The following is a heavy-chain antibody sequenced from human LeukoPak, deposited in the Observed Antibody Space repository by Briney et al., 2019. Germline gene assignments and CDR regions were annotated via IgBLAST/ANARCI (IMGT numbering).Heavy chain of an antibody. V-gene: IGHV4-59*01. CDR3: ARAPLYSGGSGWSIYYFYAMDV. CDR1: GGSISSSY. CDR2: IDNSGST. D-gene: IGHD6-19*01. J-gene: IGHJ6*02. Sequence: PSQTLSLTCTVSGGSISSSYWSWVRHPPGKGLEWIGYIDNSGSTNYNPSLKSRVTISLDPPKSQFSLKLSSVTAADTAVYYCARAPLYSGGSGWSIYYFYAMDVWGQGTTVTVS.